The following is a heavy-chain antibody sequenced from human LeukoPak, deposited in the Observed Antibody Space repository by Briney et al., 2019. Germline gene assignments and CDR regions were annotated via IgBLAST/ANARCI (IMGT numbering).Heavy chain of an antibody. CDR3: AKRIVVAAKFDS. D-gene: IGHD6-19*01. V-gene: IGHV3-30*02. CDR1: GFTFSTFG. J-gene: IGHJ4*02. CDR2: IRYDGGIQ. Sequence: GGSLRLSCAPSGFTFSTFGMQWVRQAPGKGLEWVAFIRYDGGIQYYADSVKGRFTISRDNSKNTLYLQMNSLRAEDTAIYYCAKRIVVAAKFDSWGQGTLVTVSS.